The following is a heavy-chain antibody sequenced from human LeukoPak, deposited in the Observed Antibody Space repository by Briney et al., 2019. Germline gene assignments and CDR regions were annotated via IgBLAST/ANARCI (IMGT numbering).Heavy chain of an antibody. CDR2: ISSSGSTI. J-gene: IGHJ4*02. Sequence: GGSLRLSCAASGFTFSSYEMNWVRQAPGKGLEWVSYISSSGSTIYYADSVKGRFTISRDNAKNSLYLQMNSLGAEDTAVYYCASSRDGGPFIKPKYFDYWGQGTLVTVSS. CDR1: GFTFSSYE. CDR3: ASSRDGGPFIKPKYFDY. V-gene: IGHV3-48*03. D-gene: IGHD5-24*01.